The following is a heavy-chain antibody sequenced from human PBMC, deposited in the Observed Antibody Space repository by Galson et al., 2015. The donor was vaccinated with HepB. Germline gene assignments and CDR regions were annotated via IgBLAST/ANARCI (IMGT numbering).Heavy chain of an antibody. CDR3: ARGEAKYDFWSGYYC. V-gene: IGHV3-7*03. J-gene: IGHJ4*02. CDR2: IKQDGSEK. CDR1: GFTFSRYW. Sequence: SLRLSCAASGFTFSRYWMSWVRQAPGKGLEWVANIKQDGSEKYYVDSVKGRFTISRDNAKNSLYLQMNSLRAEDTAVYYCARGEAKYDFWSGYYCWGQGTLVTVSS. D-gene: IGHD3-3*01.